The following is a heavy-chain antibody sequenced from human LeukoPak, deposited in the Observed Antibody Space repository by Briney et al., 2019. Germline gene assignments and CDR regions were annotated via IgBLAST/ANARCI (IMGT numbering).Heavy chain of an antibody. V-gene: IGHV3-64*04. D-gene: IGHD6-13*01. J-gene: IGHJ4*02. CDR1: GFTFSSFA. CDR2: ISGNGGST. Sequence: GGSLRLSCSASGFTFSSFAMHWVRQAPGKGLEYVSGISGNGGSTYYADSVKDRFTISRDNSKNTLYLQMNSLRAEDTAVYYCAKNSSSWYTWGAIDYWGQGTLVTVSS. CDR3: AKNSSSWYTWGAIDY.